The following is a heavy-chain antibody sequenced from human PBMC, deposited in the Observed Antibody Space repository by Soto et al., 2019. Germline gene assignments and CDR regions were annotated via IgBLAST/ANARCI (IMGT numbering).Heavy chain of an antibody. CDR1: GGSISSGGYY. V-gene: IGHV4-31*03. CDR3: ARDQDFYDSSGHDAFEI. Sequence: NPSETLSLTCTVSGGSISSGGYYWSWIRQHPGKGLEWIGYIYYSGSTHYNPSLKSRVTISVDTSKNQFSLRLSSVTAADTAVYYCARDQDFYDSSGHDAFEIWGQGTMVTVSS. CDR2: IYYSGST. D-gene: IGHD3-22*01. J-gene: IGHJ3*02.